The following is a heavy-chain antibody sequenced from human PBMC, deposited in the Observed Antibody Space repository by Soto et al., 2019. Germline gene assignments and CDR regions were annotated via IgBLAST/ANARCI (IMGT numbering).Heavy chain of an antibody. V-gene: IGHV1-69*13. Sequence: GASVKVSCKASGGTFSSYAISWVRQAPGQGLEWMGGIIPIFGTANYAQKFQGRVTITADESTSTAYMELSSLRSEDTAVYYCARDFNYYDSSGYTNWFDPWGQGTLVTVSS. D-gene: IGHD3-22*01. CDR1: GGTFSSYA. CDR2: IIPIFGTA. J-gene: IGHJ5*02. CDR3: ARDFNYYDSSGYTNWFDP.